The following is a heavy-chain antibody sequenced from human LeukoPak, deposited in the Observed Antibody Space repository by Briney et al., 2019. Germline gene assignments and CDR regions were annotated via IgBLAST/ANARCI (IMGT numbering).Heavy chain of an antibody. D-gene: IGHD3-22*01. V-gene: IGHV1-2*02. CDR3: ARAGVWDYSDSSGYHNGAFDI. CDR2: INPNSGGT. CDR1: GYTFTGYY. Sequence: GASVKVSCKASGYTFTGYYMHWVRQAPGQGLEWMGRINPNSGGTNYAQKFQGRVTMTRDTYISTAYMELSRLRSDDTAVYYCARAGVWDYSDSSGYHNGAFDIWGQGTMVTVSS. J-gene: IGHJ3*02.